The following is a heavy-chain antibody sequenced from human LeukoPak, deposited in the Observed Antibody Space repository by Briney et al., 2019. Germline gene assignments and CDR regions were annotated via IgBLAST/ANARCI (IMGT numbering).Heavy chain of an antibody. CDR1: GYTFTNYW. CDR2: IYPDDSDI. V-gene: IGHV5-51*01. J-gene: IGHJ4*02. CDR3: ARYYYDRAVGPFDY. Sequence: GESLKISCKGSGYTFTNYWIGWVRQMPGKGLEWMGIIYPDDSDIRYSPSFQGQVTLPADKSITTASLKWSSLKASDTAMYYCARYYYDRAVGPFDYWGQGSLVTVSS. D-gene: IGHD3-22*01.